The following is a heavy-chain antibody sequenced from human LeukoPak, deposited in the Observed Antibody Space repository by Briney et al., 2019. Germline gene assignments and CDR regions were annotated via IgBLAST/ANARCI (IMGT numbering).Heavy chain of an antibody. CDR2: INHSGST. V-gene: IGHV4-34*01. CDR3: AREGYYDSSGYPDAFDI. J-gene: IGHJ3*02. D-gene: IGHD3-22*01. Sequence: SETLPLTCAVYGGSFSGYYWSWIRQPPGKGLEWIGEINHSGSTNYNPSLKSRVTISVDTSKNQFSLKLSSVTAADTAVYYCAREGYYDSSGYPDAFDIWGQGTMVTVSS. CDR1: GGSFSGYY.